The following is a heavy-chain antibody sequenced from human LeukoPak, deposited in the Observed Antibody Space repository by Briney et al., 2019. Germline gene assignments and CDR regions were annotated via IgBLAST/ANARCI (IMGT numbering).Heavy chain of an antibody. CDR1: GFTFSSYT. J-gene: IGHJ4*02. CDR3: ARTGDYYDSSGYGV. CDR2: ISSGNSNI. Sequence: PGGSLRLSCAASGFTFSSYTMNWVRQAPGKGLEWVSYISSGNSNIYYADSVKGRFTISRDNAKNSLYLQMNSLRAEDTAVYYCARTGDYYDSSGYGVWGQGTLVTVSS. D-gene: IGHD3-22*01. V-gene: IGHV3-48*04.